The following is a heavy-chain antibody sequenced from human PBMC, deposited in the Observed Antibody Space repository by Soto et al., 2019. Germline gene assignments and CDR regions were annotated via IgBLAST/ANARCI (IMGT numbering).Heavy chain of an antibody. Sequence: QLQLQESGPGLVKPSETLSLTCTVSGGSISSGYYYWAWIRQPPGKGLEWIGTIYYSGSTYYNPSLKSRVTMSVGTSKNQFSLKLNSVTAADTAVYYCASGLSGEQPIEYWGQGTLVTVSS. CDR2: IYYSGST. CDR3: ASGLSGEQPIEY. V-gene: IGHV4-39*01. J-gene: IGHJ4*02. CDR1: GGSISSGYYY. D-gene: IGHD3-10*01.